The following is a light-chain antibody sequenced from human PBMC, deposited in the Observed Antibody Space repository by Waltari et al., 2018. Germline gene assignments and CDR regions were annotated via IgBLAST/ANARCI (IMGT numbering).Light chain of an antibody. V-gene: IGLV2-14*03. CDR1: SSDVGGYNY. CDR2: DVS. J-gene: IGLJ2*01. Sequence: QSALTQPASVSGSPGQSITISCTGTSSDVGGYNYVSWYQHHPGKAPKLMIYDVSNRPSGVSNRFSGSKSGNTASRTISGLQAEDEADYYCSSYTSSSTRVFGGGTKLTVL. CDR3: SSYTSSSTRV.